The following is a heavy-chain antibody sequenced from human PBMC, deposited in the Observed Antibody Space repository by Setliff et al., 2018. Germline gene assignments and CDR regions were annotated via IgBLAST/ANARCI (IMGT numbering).Heavy chain of an antibody. Sequence: PSETLSLTCTVSGGSISSGGYYWSWIRQHPGKGLEWIGYIYYSGSTYYNPSLKSRVTMSVDTSKNQFSLKLSSVTAADTAVYYCARDPLTTNRRRAFDIWGQGTMVTVSS. V-gene: IGHV4-31*03. CDR2: IYYSGST. D-gene: IGHD4-17*01. J-gene: IGHJ3*02. CDR3: ARDPLTTNRRRAFDI. CDR1: GGSISSGGYY.